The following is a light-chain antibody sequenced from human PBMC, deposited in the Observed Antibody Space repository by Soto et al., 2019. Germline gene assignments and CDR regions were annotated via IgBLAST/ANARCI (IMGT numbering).Light chain of an antibody. CDR1: QSVSSY. J-gene: IGKJ5*01. Sequence: ESVYTHSPPTLSLSPGERATLSCRASQSVSSYLAWYQQKPGQAPRLLIYDASNRATGIPARFSGSGSGTEFTLTISGLLPEDFATYHCQQLNTLPFTFGQGTRLEIK. V-gene: IGKV3-11*01. CDR2: DAS. CDR3: QQLNTLPFT.